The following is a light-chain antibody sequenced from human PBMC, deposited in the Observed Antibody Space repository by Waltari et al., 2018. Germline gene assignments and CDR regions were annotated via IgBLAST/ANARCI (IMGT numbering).Light chain of an antibody. CDR1: SSDIGNYNY. Sequence: HSALTQPASVSGSPGQSITISCTGTSSDIGNYNYVSWYQQHPGKAPKLMIFGVSNRPSGVSDRFSGSKSGNTASLTISGLQAEDEADYYCSSYISSDTLELFGGGTSLTVL. CDR3: SSYISSDTLEL. V-gene: IGLV2-14*03. CDR2: GVS. J-gene: IGLJ2*01.